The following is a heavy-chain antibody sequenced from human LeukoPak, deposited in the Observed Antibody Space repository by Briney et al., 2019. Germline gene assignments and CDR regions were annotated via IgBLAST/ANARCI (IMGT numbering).Heavy chain of an antibody. J-gene: IGHJ4*02. D-gene: IGHD3-9*01. V-gene: IGHV1-2*04. CDR3: ARTRYYDILTGYYPAYYFDY. CDR1: GYTFTGYY. CDR2: INPNSGGT. Sequence: ASVTVSCKASGYTFTGYYMHWVRQAPGQGLEWMGWINPNSGGTNYAQKFQGWVTMTRDTSISTAYMELSRLRSDDTAVYYCARTRYYDILTGYYPAYYFDYWGQGTLVTVSS.